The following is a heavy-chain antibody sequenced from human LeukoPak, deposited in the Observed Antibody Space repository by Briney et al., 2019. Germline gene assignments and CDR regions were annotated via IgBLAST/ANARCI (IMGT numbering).Heavy chain of an antibody. V-gene: IGHV3-21*01. CDR3: ARDPLYCSSTSCLFDY. CDR2: ISSSSSSYI. D-gene: IGHD2-2*01. CDR1: GFTFSSYS. Sequence: GGSLRLSCAASGFTFSSYSMNWVRQAPGKGLEWVSSISSSSSSYIYYADSVKGRFTISRDNAKNSLYLQMNSLRAEDTAVYYCARDPLYCSSTSCLFDYWGQGTLVTVSS. J-gene: IGHJ4*02.